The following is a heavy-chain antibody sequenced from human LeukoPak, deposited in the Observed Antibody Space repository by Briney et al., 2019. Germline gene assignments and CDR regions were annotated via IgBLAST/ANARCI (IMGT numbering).Heavy chain of an antibody. Sequence: SETLSLTCAVSGASIYTVGSFWGWIRQPPGKGLEWIGSVFYSGSANYNPSLQSRVTIPVDTSSNQFSLRLSSVTPADKAVYYCASSDSSSWYVRVVYYVYWGQGTLVTVSS. J-gene: IGHJ4*02. CDR1: GASIYTVGSF. CDR2: VFYSGSA. D-gene: IGHD6-13*01. CDR3: ASSDSSSWYVRVVYYVY. V-gene: IGHV4-39*01.